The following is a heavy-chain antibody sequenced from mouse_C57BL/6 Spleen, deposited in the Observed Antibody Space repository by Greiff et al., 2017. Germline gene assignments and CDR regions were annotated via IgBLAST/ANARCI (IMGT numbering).Heavy chain of an antibody. CDR2: ISSGGSYT. CDR3: AGHEGGSSSFDY. V-gene: IGHV5-6*01. Sequence: EVQLVESGGDLVKPGGSLKLSCAASGFTFSSYGMSWVRQTPDKRLEWVATISSGGSYTYYPDRVKGRFTISSDNAKNTLYLQMSSLKSEDTAMYYCAGHEGGSSSFDYWGQGTTLTVSS. D-gene: IGHD1-1*01. J-gene: IGHJ2*01. CDR1: GFTFSSYG.